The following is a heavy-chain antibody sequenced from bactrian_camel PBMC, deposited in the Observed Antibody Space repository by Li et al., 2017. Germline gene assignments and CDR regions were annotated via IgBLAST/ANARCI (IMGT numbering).Heavy chain of an antibody. D-gene: IGHD6*01. V-gene: IGHV3S6*01. Sequence: VQLVESGGGVVQPGGSLRLSCTASGFDFRWSAMKWVRQAPGKALEWVSLISYDGTATSYKDSVKGRFTISRDNARNTLYLQMNSLKPEDTAMYYCAVDSSGWDVAAIHPLDADEYNFWGQGTQVTVS. CDR2: ISYDGTAT. J-gene: IGHJ4*01. CDR1: GFDFRWSA. CDR3: AVDSSGWDVAAIHPLDADEYNF.